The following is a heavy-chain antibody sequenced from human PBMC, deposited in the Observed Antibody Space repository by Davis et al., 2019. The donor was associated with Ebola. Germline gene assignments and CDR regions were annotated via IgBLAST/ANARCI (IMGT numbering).Heavy chain of an antibody. J-gene: IGHJ5*02. D-gene: IGHD4-17*01. CDR1: GGSINNYF. CDR3: ATVHGDFQVDP. V-gene: IGHV4-59*03. CDR2: IHYLGNT. Sequence: MPGGSLRLSCTVSGGSINNYFWSWIRQPPGKGLEWIGNIHYLGNTNYNPSLKSRVTMSVDTSKNQFSLKLSSVTAADTAVYYCATVHGDFQVDPWGQGTLVTVSS.